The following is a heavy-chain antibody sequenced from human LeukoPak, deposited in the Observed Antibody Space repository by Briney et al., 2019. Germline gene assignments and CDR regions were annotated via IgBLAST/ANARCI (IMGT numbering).Heavy chain of an antibody. J-gene: IGHJ6*03. CDR1: GFTFSDYY. CDR2: ISSSGSTI. V-gene: IGHV3-11*01. D-gene: IGHD3-9*01. Sequence: GGSLRLSCAPSGFTFSDYYMSWIRQAPGKGLEWVSYISSSGSTIYYADSVKGRFTISRDNAKNSLYLQMNSLRAEDTAVYYCARAYDILTGWTYYMDVWGKGTTVTISS. CDR3: ARAYDILTGWTYYMDV.